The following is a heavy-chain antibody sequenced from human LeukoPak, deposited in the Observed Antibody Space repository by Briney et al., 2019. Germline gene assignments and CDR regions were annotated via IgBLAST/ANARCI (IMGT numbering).Heavy chain of an antibody. J-gene: IGHJ4*02. D-gene: IGHD3-22*01. CDR3: ARYYDSSGYYYPIDY. CDR2: ISSLSSYI. Sequence: GGPLRLSCAASGFTFSSYRMNWVRQAPGKGLEWVSSISSLSSYIYYADSVKGRFTISRDNAKNSLYLQMNSLRAEDTAVYYCARYYDSSGYYYPIDYWGQGTLVTVSS. CDR1: GFTFSSYR. V-gene: IGHV3-21*01.